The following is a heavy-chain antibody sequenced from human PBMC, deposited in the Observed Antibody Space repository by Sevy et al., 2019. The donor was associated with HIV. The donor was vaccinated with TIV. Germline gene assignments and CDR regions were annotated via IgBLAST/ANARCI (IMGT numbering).Heavy chain of an antibody. Sequence: GGSLRLSCAASGFTFSSYSMNWVRQAPGKGLEWVSSISSSSSYIYYADSVKGRFTISRDNAKNSLYLQMNSLRAEDTAVYYCGRDYSWSYYALPVDYWGQGTLVTVSS. J-gene: IGHJ4*02. CDR3: GRDYSWSYYALPVDY. CDR1: GFTFSSYS. V-gene: IGHV3-21*01. CDR2: ISSSSSYI. D-gene: IGHD1-26*01.